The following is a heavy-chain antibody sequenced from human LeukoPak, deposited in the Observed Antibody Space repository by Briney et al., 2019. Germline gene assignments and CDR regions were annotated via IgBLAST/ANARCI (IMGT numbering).Heavy chain of an antibody. CDR2: IYYSGST. CDR1: GGSMNSGDYY. CDR3: ARGYSSGYYFNY. J-gene: IGHJ4*02. Sequence: SQTLSLTCTVSGGSMNSGDYYWSWIRQPPGKGLEWIGYIYYSGSTYYNPSLKSRVTISVDTSKNQFSLKLSSVTAADTAVYYCARGYSSGYYFNYWGPGTLVTVSS. D-gene: IGHD3-22*01. V-gene: IGHV4-30-4*01.